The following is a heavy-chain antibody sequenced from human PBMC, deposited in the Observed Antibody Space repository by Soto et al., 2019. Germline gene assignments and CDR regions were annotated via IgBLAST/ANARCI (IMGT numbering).Heavy chain of an antibody. D-gene: IGHD6-13*01. CDR2: IYYSGST. Sequence: PSETLSLTCTVSGGSINSYFWSWIRQSPGRGLEWIGYIYYSGSTNYNPSLKSRVTISVDTSKNQFSLKLSSVTAADTAVYYCAMRPRIAAAGGGWFDPWGQGTLVTVSS. CDR1: GGSINSYF. J-gene: IGHJ5*02. V-gene: IGHV4-59*01. CDR3: AMRPRIAAAGGGWFDP.